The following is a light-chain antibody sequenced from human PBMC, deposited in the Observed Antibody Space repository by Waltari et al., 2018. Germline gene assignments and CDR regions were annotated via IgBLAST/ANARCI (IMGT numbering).Light chain of an antibody. CDR2: GAS. CDR1: QSVSSN. CDR3: HQHNSWPPLS. J-gene: IGKJ4*01. V-gene: IGKV3-15*01. Sequence: EIVMTQSPATLSVSPGERATLSCRASQSVSSNLAWYQQKPGQAPRLLIYGASTRATGVPARFSGSGSGTDFTLTISGLQSEDYAVYLCHQHNSWPPLSFGGGTKVEIK.